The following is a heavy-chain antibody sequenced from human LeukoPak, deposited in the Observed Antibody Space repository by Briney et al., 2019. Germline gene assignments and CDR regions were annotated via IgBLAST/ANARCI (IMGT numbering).Heavy chain of an antibody. CDR3: ASELGYFDWTSPPRYGMDV. Sequence: SQTLSLTCALSGDSPSSNSAASNSERPSPSRGVEWLGRTYYRSKWYNDYAVSVKSRITINPDTSKNQFSLQLNSVTPEDTAVYYCASELGYFDWTSPPRYGMDVWGQGTTVTVSS. J-gene: IGHJ6*02. V-gene: IGHV6-1*01. CDR2: TYYRSKWYN. D-gene: IGHD3-9*01. CDR1: GDSPSSNSAA.